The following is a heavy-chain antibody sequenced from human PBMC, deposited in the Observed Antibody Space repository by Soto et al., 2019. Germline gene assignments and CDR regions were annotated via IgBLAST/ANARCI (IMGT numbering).Heavy chain of an antibody. Sequence: QVQLVQSGAEVKKPGSSVKVSCKASGGTFSSSAISWVRQAPGQGLEWMGAIIPVFGTAHYAQKFQGRVTITADKPTSTAYMELSRRRSEDTAVYDCARERPERGKDVWGQGTKVTVS. V-gene: IGHV1-69*06. CDR2: IIPVFGTA. CDR1: GGTFSSSA. J-gene: IGHJ6*02. CDR3: ARERPERGKDV. D-gene: IGHD6-25*01.